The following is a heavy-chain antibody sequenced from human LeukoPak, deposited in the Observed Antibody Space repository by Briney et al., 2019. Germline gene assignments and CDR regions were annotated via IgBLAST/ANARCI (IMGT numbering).Heavy chain of an antibody. CDR1: GFTFSSYS. CDR2: IGSSSSYI. D-gene: IGHD4-11*01. V-gene: IGHV3-21*01. Sequence: PGGSLRLSCAASGFTFSSYSMNWVRRAPGKGLEWVSSIGSSSSYIYYADSVKGRFTISRDNAKNSLYLQMNSLRAEDTAVYYCARDQSPIDYSPPYGMDVWGQGTTVTVSS. CDR3: ARDQSPIDYSPPYGMDV. J-gene: IGHJ6*02.